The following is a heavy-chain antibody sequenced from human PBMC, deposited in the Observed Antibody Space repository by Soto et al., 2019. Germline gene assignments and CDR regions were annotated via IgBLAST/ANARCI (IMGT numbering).Heavy chain of an antibody. D-gene: IGHD3-22*01. J-gene: IGHJ5*02. CDR2: ISSSGSTI. CDR1: GFTFSSYE. CDR3: ARALYDSSGYYYWFDP. V-gene: IGHV3-48*03. Sequence: PGGSLRLSCAASGFTFSSYEMNWVRQAPGKGLEWVSYISSSGSTIYYADSVKGRFTISRDNAKNSLYLQMNSLRAEDTAVYYCARALYDSSGYYYWFDPWGQGTRVTVSA.